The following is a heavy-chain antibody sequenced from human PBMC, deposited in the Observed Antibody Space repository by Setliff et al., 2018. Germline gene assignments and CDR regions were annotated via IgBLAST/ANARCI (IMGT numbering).Heavy chain of an antibody. Sequence: ETLSLTCAVYGGSFSGYYWSWIRQPPGKGLEWIGEINHSGSTNYNPSLKSRVTISVDTSKNQFSLKLSSVTAADTAVYYCARYYDSSGYYDADFDYWGQGTLVTAPQ. CDR1: GGSFSGYY. CDR3: ARYYDSSGYYDADFDY. CDR2: INHSGST. D-gene: IGHD3-22*01. J-gene: IGHJ4*02. V-gene: IGHV4-34*01.